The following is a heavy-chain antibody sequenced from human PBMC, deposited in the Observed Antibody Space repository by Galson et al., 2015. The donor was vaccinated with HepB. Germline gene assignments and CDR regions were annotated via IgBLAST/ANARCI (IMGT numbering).Heavy chain of an antibody. J-gene: IGHJ5*02. Sequence: SLRLSCAASGFTFSSYWMHWVRQAPGKGLVWVSRINSDGSSTSYADSVKGRFTISRDNAKNTLYLQMNSLRAEDTAVYYCASVGYDYVWGSFQNPWGQGTLVTVSS. CDR3: ASVGYDYVWGSFQNP. V-gene: IGHV3-74*01. CDR2: INSDGSST. D-gene: IGHD3-16*01. CDR1: GFTFSSYW.